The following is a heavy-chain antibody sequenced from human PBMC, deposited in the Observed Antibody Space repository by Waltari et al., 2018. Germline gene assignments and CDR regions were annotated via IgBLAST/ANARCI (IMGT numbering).Heavy chain of an antibody. CDR2: IYYSGST. J-gene: IGHJ4*02. CDR1: GGSIRSSSYY. D-gene: IGHD4-4*01. Sequence: QLQLQESGPGLVKPSETLSLTCTVPGGSIRSSSYYWGWIRQPPGKGLEWIGSIYYSGSTSYNPSLKSRVTISVDTSKNQFSLKLSSVTAADTAVYYCARTHGLRVTVTFVDYWGQGTLVTVSS. CDR3: ARTHGLRVTVTFVDY. V-gene: IGHV4-39*01.